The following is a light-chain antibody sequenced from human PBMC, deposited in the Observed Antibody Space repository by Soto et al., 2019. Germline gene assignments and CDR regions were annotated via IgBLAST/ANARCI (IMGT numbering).Light chain of an antibody. J-gene: IGKJ1*01. V-gene: IGKV1-9*01. CDR2: AAS. CDR3: QQLNSYPRT. CDR1: QGISSY. Sequence: DIQLTQSPSFLPASVRDRVTITCRASQGISSYLAWYQQKPGKAPKLLIYAASTLQSGVPSRFSGSGSGTEFTLTISSLQTEDFATYYCQQLNSYPRTFGQGTKVEIK.